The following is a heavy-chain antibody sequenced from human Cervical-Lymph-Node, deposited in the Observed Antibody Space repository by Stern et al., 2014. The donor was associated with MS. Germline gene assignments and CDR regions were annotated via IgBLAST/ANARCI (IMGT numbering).Heavy chain of an antibody. CDR2: IYPGDSDT. Sequence: EVQLEESGAEVKKPGESLKISCEGSGFSFTTHWIAWGRQMPGEGLEWLGIIYPGDSDTRYSPSFQGRVTISADKSISTAYLQWNSLTASDTAMYYCAKARYVQALSDAFDIWGQGTMVTVSS. CDR1: GFSFTTHW. CDR3: AKARYVQALSDAFDI. J-gene: IGHJ3*02. V-gene: IGHV5-51*03. D-gene: IGHD2-2*01.